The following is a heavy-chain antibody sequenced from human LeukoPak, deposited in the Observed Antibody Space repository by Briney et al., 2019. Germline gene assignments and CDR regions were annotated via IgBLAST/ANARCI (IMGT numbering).Heavy chain of an antibody. Sequence: GGSLRLSCAASGFTFSSYSMNWVRQAPGKGLEWASSISSSSSYIYYADSVKGRFTISRDNAKNSLYLQMNSLRAEDTAVYYCASYCSGGSCYPSSPNYWGQGTLVTVSS. D-gene: IGHD2-15*01. CDR2: ISSSSSYI. CDR3: ASYCSGGSCYPSSPNY. V-gene: IGHV3-21*01. J-gene: IGHJ4*02. CDR1: GFTFSSYS.